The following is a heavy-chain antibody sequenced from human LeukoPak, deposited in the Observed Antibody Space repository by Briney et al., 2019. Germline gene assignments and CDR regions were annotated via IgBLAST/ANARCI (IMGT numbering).Heavy chain of an antibody. J-gene: IGHJ4*02. V-gene: IGHV3-30-3*01. D-gene: IGHD1-14*01. CDR3: ASLGQNRDY. CDR1: GFTFSSYA. CDR2: ISYDGSNK. Sequence: PGGSLRLSCAASGFTFSSYAMHWVRQAPGKGLEWVAVISYDGSNKYYADSVKGRFTISRDNSKNTLYLQMNSLRAEDTAVYYCASLGQNRDYWGQGTLVTVSS.